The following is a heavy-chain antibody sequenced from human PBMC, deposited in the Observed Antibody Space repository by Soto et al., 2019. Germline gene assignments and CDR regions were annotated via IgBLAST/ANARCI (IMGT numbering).Heavy chain of an antibody. CDR3: AREDLYQRYIMITFGGGLGY. CDR1: GGTFSSYA. D-gene: IGHD3-16*01. CDR2: IIPIFGTA. J-gene: IGHJ4*02. Sequence: SVKVSCKASGGTFSSYAISWVRQAPGQGLEWMGGIIPIFGTANYAQKFQGRVTITADESTSTAYMELSSLRSEDTAVYYCAREDLYQRYIMITFGGGLGYWGQGTLVTVYS. V-gene: IGHV1-69*13.